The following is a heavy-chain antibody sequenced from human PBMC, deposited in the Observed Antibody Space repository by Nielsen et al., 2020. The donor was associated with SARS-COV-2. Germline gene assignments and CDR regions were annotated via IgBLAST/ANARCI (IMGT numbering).Heavy chain of an antibody. CDR2: IYYSGST. CDR3: ARGTYYYDSSGRYWYFDL. D-gene: IGHD3-22*01. J-gene: IGHJ2*01. V-gene: IGHV4-59*01. CDR1: GGSISSYY. Sequence: SETLSLTYTVSGGSISSYYWSWIRQPPGKGLEWIGYIYYSGSTNYNPSLKSRVTISVDTSKNQFSLKLSSVTAADTAVYYCARGTYYYDSSGRYWYFDLWGRGTLVTVSS.